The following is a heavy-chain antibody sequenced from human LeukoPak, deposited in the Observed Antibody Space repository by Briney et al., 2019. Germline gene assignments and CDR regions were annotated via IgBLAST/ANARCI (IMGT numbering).Heavy chain of an antibody. V-gene: IGHV5-51*01. CDR3: VRLWDNCFDF. D-gene: IGHD3-16*01. J-gene: IGHJ5*01. Sequence: GEPLKISCKTSGYPFTDYWIGWVRQMPGKGLEWMGIISPFDSDSKYSPSFQGQVTISADKSINTAYLQWSSLKASDTAIYYCVRLWDNCFDFWGQGTLVTVSS. CDR1: GYPFTDYW. CDR2: ISPFDSDS.